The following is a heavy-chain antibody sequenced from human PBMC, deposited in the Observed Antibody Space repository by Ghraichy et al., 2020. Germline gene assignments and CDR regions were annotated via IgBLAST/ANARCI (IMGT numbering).Heavy chain of an antibody. Sequence: GGSLRLSCAASGFTFSSYGMSWVRQAPGQGLEWVSGITGSADRTYYADSVKGRFTISRDNSKSTLYLQMDGLRVEDTAVYYCAKEGFLDCNGGECYYYYYGMHVWGQGTTVTVS. CDR2: ITGSADRT. J-gene: IGHJ6*02. D-gene: IGHD2-8*02. V-gene: IGHV3-23*01. CDR1: GFTFSSYG. CDR3: AKEGFLDCNGGECYYYYYGMHV.